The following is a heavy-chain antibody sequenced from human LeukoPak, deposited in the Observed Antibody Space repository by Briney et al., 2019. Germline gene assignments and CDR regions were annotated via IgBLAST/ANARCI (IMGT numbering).Heavy chain of an antibody. CDR1: GGSISSYY. J-gene: IGHJ3*02. CDR2: IFYNGNT. CDR3: ARWDSSYYAFDI. D-gene: IGHD6-13*01. V-gene: IGHV4-59*08. Sequence: SETLSLTCTVSGGSISSYYWNWMRQSPGEGLEWIGYIFYNGNTNYNPSFKSRVTISVDTPKNQFSLKLTSVTAADTAVYFCARWDSSYYAFDIWGQGTMVTVSS.